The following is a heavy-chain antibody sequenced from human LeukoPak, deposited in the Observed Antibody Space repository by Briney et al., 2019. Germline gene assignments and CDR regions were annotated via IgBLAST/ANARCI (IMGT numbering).Heavy chain of an antibody. V-gene: IGHV4-39*07. D-gene: IGHD3-16*02. J-gene: IGHJ4*02. CDR3: ARSDYVWGNYRYFDY. CDR1: GASISSSSYY. Sequence: SETLSLTCTVSGASISSSSYYWTWIRQPPGEGLEWIGRVYYSGTTYYNPSLQSRVTISIDTSKNQFSLNLSSVTAADTAVYYCARSDYVWGNYRYFDYWGQGTLVTVSS. CDR2: VYYSGTT.